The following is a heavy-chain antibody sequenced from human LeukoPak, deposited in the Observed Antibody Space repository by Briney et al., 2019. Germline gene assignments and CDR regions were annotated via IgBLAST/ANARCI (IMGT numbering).Heavy chain of an antibody. CDR1: GGSIYTGVYY. J-gene: IGHJ4*02. Sequence: PSETLSLTCTVSGGSIYTGVYYWAWIRQPPGEALEWIGSLFYSGNMYYSPSLKSRVTMSVDTSNNQFSLNLSSLTAADTAVYYCARENIVSTRDFDFWGRGAQVTVSS. D-gene: IGHD5/OR15-5a*01. CDR3: ARENIVSTRDFDF. CDR2: LFYSGNM. V-gene: IGHV4-39*07.